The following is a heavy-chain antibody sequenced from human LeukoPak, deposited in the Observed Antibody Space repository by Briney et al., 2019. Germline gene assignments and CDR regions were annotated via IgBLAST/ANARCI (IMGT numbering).Heavy chain of an antibody. D-gene: IGHD4-17*01. CDR3: ARAQDGDYAFDF. J-gene: IGHJ4*02. CDR2: IIPIFGTA. CDR1: GGTFSSYA. V-gene: IGHV1-69*13. Sequence: SVKVSCKASGGTFSSYASSWVRQAPGQGLEWMGGIIPIFGTANYAQKFQGRVTITADESTSTAYMELSSLRSEDTAVYYCARAQDGDYAFDFWGQGTLVTVSS.